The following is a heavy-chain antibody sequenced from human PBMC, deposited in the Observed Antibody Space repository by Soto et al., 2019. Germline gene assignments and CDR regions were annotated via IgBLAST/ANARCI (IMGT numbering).Heavy chain of an antibody. D-gene: IGHD6-19*01. CDR1: GGSIGSGGSS. CDR2: IYHSGST. CDR3: ARGRGIAVARRWFDP. J-gene: IGHJ5*02. V-gene: IGHV4-30-2*01. Sequence: PSETLSLTCAVSGGSIGSGGSSWSWIRQPPGKGLEWIGYIYHSGSTYYNPSLKSRVTISVDTSKNQFSLKLSSVTAADTAVYYCARGRGIAVARRWFDPWGQGTLVTVSS.